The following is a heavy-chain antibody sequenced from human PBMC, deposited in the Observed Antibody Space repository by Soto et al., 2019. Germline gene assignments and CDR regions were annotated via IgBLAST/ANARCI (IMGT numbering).Heavy chain of an antibody. CDR3: STASYFCSGGSCSVNWFDP. D-gene: IGHD2-15*01. V-gene: IGHV3-23*01. J-gene: IGHJ5*02. CDR1: GFTFSSYA. CDR2: ISGSSGST. Sequence: GGSLRLSCAASGFTFSSYAMSWVRQAPGKRLKRVSAISGSSGSTYYADSVKGRFTISRDNSKNTLYLQMNSLRAEDTAVYYCSTASYFCSGGSCSVNWFDPWGQGTLVTVSS.